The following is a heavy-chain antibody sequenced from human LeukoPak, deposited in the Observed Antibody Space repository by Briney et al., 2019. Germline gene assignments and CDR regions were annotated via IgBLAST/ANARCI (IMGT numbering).Heavy chain of an antibody. J-gene: IGHJ6*02. V-gene: IGHV3-53*01. Sequence: GGSLRLSCAASGFIVSSNYTNWVRQAPGKGLEWIAVLYSGGSAYYADSVKGRFTISRDNSKNTLYLQIYSLRAEDTAIYYCARDSETETGWYYYGMDVWGQGTTVTVSS. CDR2: LYSGGSA. CDR1: GFIVSSNY. CDR3: ARDSETETGWYYYGMDV. D-gene: IGHD1-1*01.